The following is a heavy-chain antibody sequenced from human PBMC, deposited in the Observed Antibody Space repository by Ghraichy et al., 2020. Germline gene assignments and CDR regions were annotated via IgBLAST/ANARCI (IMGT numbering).Heavy chain of an antibody. Sequence: ASVKVSCKASGYNFTNHYTHRMRQAPRQRLEWMGTINPSGSTTFAQKFRGRVTMTSDTSTSTFYMDLRSLRSEDTAVYFCSRDRGYYDILTGYLFYLDYWGQGTLVTVS. CDR1: GYNFTNHY. J-gene: IGHJ4*02. D-gene: IGHD3-9*01. V-gene: IGHV1-46*03. CDR2: INPSGST. CDR3: SRDRGYYDILTGYLFYLDY.